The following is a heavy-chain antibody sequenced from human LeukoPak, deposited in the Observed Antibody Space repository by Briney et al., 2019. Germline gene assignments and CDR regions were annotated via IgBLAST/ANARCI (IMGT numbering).Heavy chain of an antibody. CDR2: ISYDGSNK. D-gene: IGHD4-23*01. J-gene: IGHJ4*02. Sequence: GRSLRLSCAASAFTFSRYAMHWVRQAPAKGLERVAVISYDGSNKYYADSVEGRFTISRDNSKNIVYLQMNSLRAEDTAVFYCARGARKGDDYGGFFDYWGQGTLVTVSS. CDR1: AFTFSRYA. CDR3: ARGARKGDDYGGFFDY. V-gene: IGHV3-30*04.